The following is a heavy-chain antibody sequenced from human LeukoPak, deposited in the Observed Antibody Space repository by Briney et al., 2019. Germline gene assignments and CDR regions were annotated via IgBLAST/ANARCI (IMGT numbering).Heavy chain of an antibody. D-gene: IGHD3-16*01. CDR2: IYYSGST. J-gene: IGHJ6*02. V-gene: IGHV4-59*08. CDR3: ARHGGSSLYYYGMDV. Sequence: PSETLSLTYTVSGGSISSYYWSWIRQPPGKGLEWIGYIYYSGSTNYNPSLKSRVTISVDTSKNQFSLKLNSVTAADTAVYYCARHGGSSLYYYGMDVWGQGTTVTVSS. CDR1: GGSISSYY.